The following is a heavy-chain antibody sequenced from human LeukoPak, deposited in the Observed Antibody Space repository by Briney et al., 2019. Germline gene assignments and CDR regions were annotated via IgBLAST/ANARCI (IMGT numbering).Heavy chain of an antibody. CDR3: AKESDYYDSSGYSFDY. V-gene: IGHV3-30*02. CDR1: GFTFSSYG. CDR2: IRYDGSNK. D-gene: IGHD3-22*01. J-gene: IGHJ4*02. Sequence: GGSLRLSCAASGFTFSSYGMHWVRQAPGKGLEWVAFIRYDGSNKYYADSVKGRFTISRDNSKNTLYPQMNSLRAEDTAVYYCAKESDYYDSSGYSFDYWGQGTLVTVSS.